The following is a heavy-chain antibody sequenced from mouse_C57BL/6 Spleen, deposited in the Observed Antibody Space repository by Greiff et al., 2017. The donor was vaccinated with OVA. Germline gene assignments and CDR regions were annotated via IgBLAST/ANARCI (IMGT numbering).Heavy chain of an antibody. CDR3: VRGRGNYGWYFDV. Sequence: QVQLQQPGAELVKPGASVKLSCKASGYTFTSYWMQWVKQRPGQGLEWIGEIDPSDSYTHYNQKFKGKATLTVDTSSSTAYMQLSSLTSEDSAVYYGVRGRGNYGWYFDVWGTGTTVTVSS. V-gene: IGHV1-50*01. CDR2: IDPSDSYT. CDR1: GYTFTSYW. D-gene: IGHD2-1*01. J-gene: IGHJ1*03.